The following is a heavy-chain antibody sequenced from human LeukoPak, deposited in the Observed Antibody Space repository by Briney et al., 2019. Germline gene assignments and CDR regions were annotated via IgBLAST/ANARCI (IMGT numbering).Heavy chain of an antibody. V-gene: IGHV3-7*01. CDR1: GFTFSSHW. CDR3: ARQRFGELYSDLDY. Sequence: SGGSLRLSCAASGFTFSSHWMDWVRQAPGKGLEWVANIKQDGSESYYLDSVKGRFTISRDNAKNSLYLQMNSLRAEDTAVYYCARQRFGELYSDLDYWGQGTLVTVSS. D-gene: IGHD3-10*01. CDR2: IKQDGSES. J-gene: IGHJ4*02.